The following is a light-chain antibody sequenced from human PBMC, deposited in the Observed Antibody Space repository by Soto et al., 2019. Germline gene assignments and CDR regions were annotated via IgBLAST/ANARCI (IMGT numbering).Light chain of an antibody. V-gene: IGKV3-15*01. Sequence: EIVVTQSPATLSVSPGERATLSCRASQSVSSNLGWYQQKPGQAPRLLIYGASTRATGIPARFSGSGSGTEFTLTITSLQPEDFAAYYCQQLNSYPLTFGGGTKVDIK. CDR3: QQLNSYPLT. CDR1: QSVSSN. J-gene: IGKJ4*01. CDR2: GAS.